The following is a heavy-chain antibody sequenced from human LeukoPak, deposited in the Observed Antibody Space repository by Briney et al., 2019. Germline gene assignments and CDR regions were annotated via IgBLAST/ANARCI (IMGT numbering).Heavy chain of an antibody. D-gene: IGHD2-15*01. CDR2: ISYDGSNK. Sequence: GGSLRLSCVASGITFSNYAVSWVRQAPGKGLEWVAAISYDGSNKYYADSVKGRFTISRDNSKNTLYLQMNSLRAEDTAVYYCARDPNDIVVVVAATPLDYWGXGTLVTVSS. CDR3: ARDPNDIVVVVAATPLDY. J-gene: IGHJ4*02. V-gene: IGHV3-30-3*01. CDR1: GITFSNYA.